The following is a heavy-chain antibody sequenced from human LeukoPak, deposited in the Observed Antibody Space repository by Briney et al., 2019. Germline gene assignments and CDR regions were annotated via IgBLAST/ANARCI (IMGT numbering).Heavy chain of an antibody. CDR2: IYTSGST. Sequence: SETLSLTCTVSGGSISSGSYYWSWIRQPAGKGLEWIGRIYTSGSTNYNPSLKSRVTMSVDTSKNQFSLKLSSVTAADTAVYYCARELTGQWLVRPYYYYMDVWGKGTTVTVSS. J-gene: IGHJ6*03. CDR3: ARELTGQWLVRPYYYYMDV. V-gene: IGHV4-61*02. CDR1: GGSISSGSYY. D-gene: IGHD6-19*01.